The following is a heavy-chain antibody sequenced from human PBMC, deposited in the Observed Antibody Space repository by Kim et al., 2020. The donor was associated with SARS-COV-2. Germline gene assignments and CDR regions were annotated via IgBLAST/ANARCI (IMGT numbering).Heavy chain of an antibody. J-gene: IGHJ3*01. Sequence: SETLSLTCSVSRGSLNNYYWNWIRQAPGKGLEWIGYVYYSGSTGYNPSLKSRVTLSVDMSRSQVSLIMDSLTISDTAVYYCARGHYDFWTTLAFDVWG. D-gene: IGHD3-3*01. V-gene: IGHV4-59*01. CDR2: VYYSGST. CDR3: ARGHYDFWTTLAFDV. CDR1: RGSLNNYY.